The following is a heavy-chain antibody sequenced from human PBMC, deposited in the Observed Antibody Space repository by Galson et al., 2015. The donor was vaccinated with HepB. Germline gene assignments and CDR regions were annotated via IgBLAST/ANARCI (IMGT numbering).Heavy chain of an antibody. D-gene: IGHD4-17*01. Sequence: SLRLSCAASGFTFSSYAMSWVRQAPGKGLEWVSAISGSGGSTYYADSVKGRFTISRDNSKNTLYLQMNSLRAEDTAVYYCAKVDGDYVFLPDAFDIWGQGTMVTVSS. J-gene: IGHJ3*02. CDR3: AKVDGDYVFLPDAFDI. CDR1: GFTFSSYA. V-gene: IGHV3-23*01. CDR2: ISGSGGST.